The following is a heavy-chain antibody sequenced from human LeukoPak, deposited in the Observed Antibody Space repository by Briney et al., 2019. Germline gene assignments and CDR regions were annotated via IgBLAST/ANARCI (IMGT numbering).Heavy chain of an antibody. V-gene: IGHV3-9*01. J-gene: IGHJ4*02. D-gene: IGHD2-2*01. CDR3: AKDISAALYCSSTSCYRRKAFDY. CDR2: ISWNSGSI. Sequence: GRSLRLSCAASGFTFDDYAMHWVRQAPGKGLEWVSGISWNSGSIGYAVSVKGRFTISRDNAKNSLYLQMNSLRAEDTALYYCAKDISAALYCSSTSCYRRKAFDYWGQGTLVTVSS. CDR1: GFTFDDYA.